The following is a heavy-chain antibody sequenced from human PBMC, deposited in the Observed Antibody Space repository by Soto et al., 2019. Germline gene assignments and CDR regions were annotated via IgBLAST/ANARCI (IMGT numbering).Heavy chain of an antibody. CDR3: ARDLGVVVVPPTFDY. D-gene: IGHD2-2*01. CDR1: GFTFSTYS. CDR2: ISSGSTYT. J-gene: IGHJ4*02. V-gene: IGHV3-21*01. Sequence: GGSLRLSCAASGFTFSTYSMNWVRQAPGKGLEWVSAISSGSTYTYYADSLRGRFSISRDNAKNSLYLQMNSLSAEDTAVYYCARDLGVVVVPPTFDYWGQGVLVTVSS.